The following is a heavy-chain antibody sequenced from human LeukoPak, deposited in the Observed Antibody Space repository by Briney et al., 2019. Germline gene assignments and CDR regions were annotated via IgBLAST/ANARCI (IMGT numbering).Heavy chain of an antibody. V-gene: IGHV3-21*06. J-gene: IGHJ5*02. D-gene: IGHD1-1*01. Sequence: KTGGPLRLSCAASGFSFSDFGMGWVRQAPGKRLEWVSSIFGSRDSISYANSVKGRFTISRDNAENSLYLQMDSLRVEDTAVYYCTRGMDHINDAWFDPWGQGTLVIVSS. CDR3: TRGMDHINDAWFDP. CDR1: GFSFSDFG. CDR2: IFGSRDSI.